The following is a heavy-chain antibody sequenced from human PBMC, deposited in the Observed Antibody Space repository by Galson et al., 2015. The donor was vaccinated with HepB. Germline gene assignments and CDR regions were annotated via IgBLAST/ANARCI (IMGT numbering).Heavy chain of an antibody. CDR3: ARHPKYIPGAHYFDY. CDR2: IYPCDSDT. D-gene: IGHD7-27*01. V-gene: IGHV5-51*01. Sequence: QSGAEVKKPGESLKISCKGSGYSFSNYWICWVRQMPGKGLEWMGIIYPCDSDTRYSPSFQGQVTISVDKSITTAYLQWSSLKASDTAMYYCARHPKYIPGAHYFDYWGQGTLVTVSS. J-gene: IGHJ4*02. CDR1: GYSFSNYW.